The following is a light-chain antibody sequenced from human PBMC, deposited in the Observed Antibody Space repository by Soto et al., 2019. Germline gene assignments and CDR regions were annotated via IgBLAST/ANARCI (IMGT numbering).Light chain of an antibody. CDR3: QQYSDYPWT. V-gene: IGKV1-5*03. CDR2: KAS. Sequence: DIQMTQSPSTLSASVGDRVTITCRASQSINTWLAWYQQKPGKAPKPLIYKASNLESGVPSRFSGYGSGAEFTLIISSLQPDDSATYYCQQYSDYPWTFGRGTQVEIK. CDR1: QSINTW. J-gene: IGKJ1*01.